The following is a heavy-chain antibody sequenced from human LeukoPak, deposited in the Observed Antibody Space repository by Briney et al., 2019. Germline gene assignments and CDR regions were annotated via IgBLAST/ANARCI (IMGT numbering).Heavy chain of an antibody. Sequence: PGGSLRLSCAASGFTFSSYGMSWVRQAPGKGLEWVSAISGSGGSTYYADSVKGRFTISRDNSKNTLYLQMNRLRADDTAIYYCAKSTWFDYFDYWGQGTLVTVSS. CDR3: AKSTWFDYFDY. V-gene: IGHV3-23*01. CDR1: GFTFSSYG. D-gene: IGHD3-9*01. J-gene: IGHJ4*02. CDR2: ISGSGGST.